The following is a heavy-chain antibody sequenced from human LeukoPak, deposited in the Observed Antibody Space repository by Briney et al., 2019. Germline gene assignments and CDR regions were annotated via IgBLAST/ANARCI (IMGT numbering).Heavy chain of an antibody. Sequence: EASVKVSCKASGGTFSSYAISWVRQAPGQGLEWMGRIIPILGIANYAQKFQGRVTITADKSTSTAYMELSSLRSEDTAVYYCARRYCSSTSLLSPSGSCYYYGMDVWGQGTTVTVSS. CDR1: GGTFSSYA. J-gene: IGHJ6*02. CDR2: IIPILGIA. V-gene: IGHV1-69*04. D-gene: IGHD2-2*01. CDR3: ARRYCSSTSLLSPSGSCYYYGMDV.